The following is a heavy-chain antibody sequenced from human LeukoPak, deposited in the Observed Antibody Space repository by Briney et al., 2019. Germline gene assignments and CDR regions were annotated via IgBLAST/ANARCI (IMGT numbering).Heavy chain of an antibody. J-gene: IGHJ4*02. V-gene: IGHV3-30-3*01. CDR2: ISYDGSNK. CDR1: GFTISSYA. CDR3: AREEAIAAAGALDY. D-gene: IGHD6-13*01. Sequence: PGGSLRLSCAASGFTISSYAMHWVRQAPGKGLEWVAVISYDGSNKYYADSVKGRFTISRDNSKNTLYLQMNSLRAEDTAVYYCAREEAIAAAGALDYWGQGTLVTVSS.